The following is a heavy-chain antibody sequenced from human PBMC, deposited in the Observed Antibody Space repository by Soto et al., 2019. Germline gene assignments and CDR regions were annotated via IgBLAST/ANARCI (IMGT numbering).Heavy chain of an antibody. CDR2: ISGYNGYT. V-gene: IGHV1-18*01. CDR3: ARDSDVFAAGVGADY. J-gene: IGHJ4*02. D-gene: IGHD2-8*02. CDR1: GFTFTRYG. Sequence: QVQLVQSGAEVKKPGASVKVSCKASGFTFTRYGFSWVRQAPGQGLEWMGWISGYNGYTKYAQNVQDRVTMTADTSTSTASMDLRSLRSDDTAVYYCARDSDVFAAGVGADYCGQGTLVTVSS.